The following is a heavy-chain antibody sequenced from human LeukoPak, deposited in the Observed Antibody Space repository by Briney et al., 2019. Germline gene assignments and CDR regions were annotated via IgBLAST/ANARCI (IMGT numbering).Heavy chain of an antibody. J-gene: IGHJ4*02. CDR2: IYYSGST. D-gene: IGHD5-24*01. V-gene: IGHV4-59*12. Sequence: SETLSLTCTVSGGSISSYYWSWIRQPPGKGLEWIGYIYYSGSTNYNPSLKSRVTISVDTSKNQFSLKLSSVTAADTAVYYCARVRRWLPLDYWGQGTLVTVSS. CDR1: GGSISSYY. CDR3: ARVRRWLPLDY.